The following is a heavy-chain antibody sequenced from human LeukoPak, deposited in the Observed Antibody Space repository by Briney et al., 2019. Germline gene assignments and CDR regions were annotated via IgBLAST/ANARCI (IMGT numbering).Heavy chain of an antibody. J-gene: IGHJ5*02. D-gene: IGHD3-10*01. CDR2: INPNSGGT. CDR1: GYTFTGYY. V-gene: IGHV1-2*02. CDR3: ARDAVLLWFGELLNPYNWFDP. Sequence: GASVKVSCKASGYTFTGYYMHWVRQAPGQGLEWMGWINPNSGGTNYAQKLQGRVTMTTDTSTSTAYMELRSLRSDDTAVYYCARDAVLLWFGELLNPYNWFDPWGQGTLVTVSS.